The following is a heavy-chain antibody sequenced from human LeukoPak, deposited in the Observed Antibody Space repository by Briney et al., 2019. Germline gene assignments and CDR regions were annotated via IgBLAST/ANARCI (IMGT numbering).Heavy chain of an antibody. V-gene: IGHV1-18*01. CDR3: ARDEENEGTQQLVRFLTGIDAFDI. Sequence: GASVKVSCKASGYTFTSYGISWVRQAPGQGLEWMGWISVYNGNTNYAQKLQDRVTMTTDTSTSTAYMELRSLRSDDTAVYYCARDEENEGTQQLVRFLTGIDAFDIWGQGTMVTVSS. J-gene: IGHJ3*02. CDR1: GYTFTSYG. D-gene: IGHD6-13*01. CDR2: ISVYNGNT.